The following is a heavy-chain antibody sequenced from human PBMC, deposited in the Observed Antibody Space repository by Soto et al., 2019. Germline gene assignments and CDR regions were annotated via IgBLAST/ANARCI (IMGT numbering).Heavy chain of an antibody. V-gene: IGHV4-30-4*01. CDR1: GASLDSTNYY. J-gene: IGHJ4*02. CDR2: IYYGGIT. D-gene: IGHD3-22*01. CDR3: AKQFEPSHSGGYYSYYFDS. Sequence: SETLSLTCTVSGASLDSTNYYWIWIRQPPGKGLEWIGYIYYGGITYYNPSLKSRLTMSRDNSKNQFSLRLTSVTAADTAVYFSAKQFEPSHSGGYYSYYFDSWGQGTQV.